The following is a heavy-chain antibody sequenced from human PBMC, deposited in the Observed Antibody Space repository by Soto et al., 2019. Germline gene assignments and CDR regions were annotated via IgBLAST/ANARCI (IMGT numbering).Heavy chain of an antibody. Sequence: QVQLVESGGGVVQPGRSLRLSCAASGFTFSSYGMHWVRQAPGKGLEWVAVISYDGSNKYYADSVKGRFTISRDNSKNTLYLQMNSLRAEDNAVYYGAKDVGGDYGPYYYYYGMDVWGQGTTLTVSS. CDR2: ISYDGSNK. D-gene: IGHD4-17*01. J-gene: IGHJ6*02. V-gene: IGHV3-30*18. CDR1: GFTFSSYG. CDR3: AKDVGGDYGPYYYYYGMDV.